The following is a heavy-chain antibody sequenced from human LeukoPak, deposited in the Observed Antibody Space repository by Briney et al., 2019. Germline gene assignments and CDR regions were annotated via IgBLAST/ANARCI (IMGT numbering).Heavy chain of an antibody. Sequence: PSETLSLTCAVYGGSFSGYYWSWIRQPPGKGLEWIGEINHSGSTNYNPSLKSRVTISVDTSKNQFFLKLSSVTAADTAVYYCARATSFRHYYYYMDVWGKGTTVTVSS. CDR2: INHSGST. D-gene: IGHD2/OR15-2a*01. CDR1: GGSFSGYY. CDR3: ARATSFRHYYYYMDV. V-gene: IGHV4-34*01. J-gene: IGHJ6*03.